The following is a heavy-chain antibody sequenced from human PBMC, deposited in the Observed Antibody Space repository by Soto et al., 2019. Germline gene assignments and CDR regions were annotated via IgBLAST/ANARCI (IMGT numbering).Heavy chain of an antibody. CDR2: IYYSGST. Sequence: QVQLQESGPGLVKHSETLSLTCTVSGGSISSYYWSWIRQPPGKGLEWIGYIYYSGSTNYNPSLKSRGTISVDTSKNQFSLKLRSVTAADTAVYYCARGSVGAVAGTELDYWGQGTLVTVSS. CDR3: ARGSVGAVAGTELDY. D-gene: IGHD6-19*01. CDR1: GGSISSYY. V-gene: IGHV4-59*01. J-gene: IGHJ4*02.